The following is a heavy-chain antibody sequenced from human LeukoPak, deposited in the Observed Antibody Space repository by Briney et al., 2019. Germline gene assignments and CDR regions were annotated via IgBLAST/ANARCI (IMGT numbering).Heavy chain of an antibody. D-gene: IGHD6-13*01. CDR2: MNPNSGNT. V-gene: IGHV1-8*02. CDR3: ARGGGSRSWYRWFDP. J-gene: IGHJ5*02. Sequence: ASVKVSCKASGYIFTTYGISWVRQAPGQGLEWMGWMNPNSGNTGYAQKFQGRVTMTRNTSISTAYMELSSLRSEDTAVYYCARGGGSRSWYRWFDPWGQXTLVXVSS. CDR1: GYIFTTYG.